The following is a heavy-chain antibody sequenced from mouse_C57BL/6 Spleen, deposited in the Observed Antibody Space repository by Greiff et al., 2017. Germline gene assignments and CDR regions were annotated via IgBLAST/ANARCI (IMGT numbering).Heavy chain of an antibody. J-gene: IGHJ2*01. D-gene: IGHD2-10*01. CDR1: GYAFSSSW. V-gene: IGHV1-82*01. CDR2: IYPGDGDT. Sequence: QVQLQQSGPELVKPGASVKISCKASGYAFSSSWMNWVKQRPGKGLEWIGRIYPGDGDTNYNGKFKGKATLTADKSSSTAYMQLSSLTSEDSAVYFCATYYGPYWGQGTTLTVSS. CDR3: ATYYGPY.